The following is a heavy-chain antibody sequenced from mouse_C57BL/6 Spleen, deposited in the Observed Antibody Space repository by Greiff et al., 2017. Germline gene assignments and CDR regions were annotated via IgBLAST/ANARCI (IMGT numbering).Heavy chain of an antibody. Sequence: QVHVKQSGAELVRPGASVTLSCKASGYTFTDYEMHWVKQTPVHGLEWIGAIDPETGGTAYNQKFKGKAILTADKSSSTAYMELRSLTSEDSAVYYCKRQLRLHCDYWGQGTTLTVSS. J-gene: IGHJ2*01. CDR2: IDPETGGT. D-gene: IGHD3-2*02. V-gene: IGHV1-15*01. CDR3: KRQLRLHCDY. CDR1: GYTFTDYE.